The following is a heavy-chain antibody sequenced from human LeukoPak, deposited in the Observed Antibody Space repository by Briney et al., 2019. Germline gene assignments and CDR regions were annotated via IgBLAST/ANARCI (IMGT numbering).Heavy chain of an antibody. J-gene: IGHJ3*02. Sequence: SETLSLTCTVSGGSISSYYWSWIRQPAGKGLEWIGRIYTSGSTNYNPSLKSRVTMSVDTSKNQFSLKLSSVTAADTAVYYCARVGYCSSTSCYDDAFDIWGQGTMVTVSS. V-gene: IGHV4-4*07. CDR1: GGSISSYY. CDR2: IYTSGST. CDR3: ARVGYCSSTSCYDDAFDI. D-gene: IGHD2-2*01.